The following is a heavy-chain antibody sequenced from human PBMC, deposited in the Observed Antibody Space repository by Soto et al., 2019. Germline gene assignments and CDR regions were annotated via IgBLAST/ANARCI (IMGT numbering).Heavy chain of an antibody. V-gene: IGHV3-23*01. CDR2: IHGSAAGT. CDR3: AKDYYFDS. CDR1: GFTFNNYA. J-gene: IGHJ4*02. Sequence: GGSLRLSCAASGFTFNNYAMSWVRQAPGKGLEWVSSIHGSAAGTYYADSVKGRFTISRDNSKNTLWLQMNSLRAEDTALYYCAKDYYFDSWGQGTLVTVSS.